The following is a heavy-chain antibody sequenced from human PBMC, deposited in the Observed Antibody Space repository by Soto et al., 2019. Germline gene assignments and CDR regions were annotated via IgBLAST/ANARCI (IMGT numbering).Heavy chain of an antibody. D-gene: IGHD3-10*01. V-gene: IGHV1-69*08. CDR3: AGDSGITMVRGVNWFDP. J-gene: IGHJ5*02. Sequence: QVQLVQSGAGVKKPGSSWKVSCKASGGTFRSYTISWVRHAPGQGLEWMGGIIPILGIANYAQKFQGRVTITAENSTSTAYMELSSLRSEDTAGYYCAGDSGITMVRGVNWFDPWGQGTLVNVSS. CDR1: GGTFRSYT. CDR2: IIPILGIA.